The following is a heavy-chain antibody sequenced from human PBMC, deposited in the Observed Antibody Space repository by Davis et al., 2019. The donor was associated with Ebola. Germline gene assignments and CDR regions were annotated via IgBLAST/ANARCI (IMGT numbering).Heavy chain of an antibody. CDR3: ARGSSSWVYYGMDV. CDR1: AGSFSDYY. J-gene: IGHJ6*02. Sequence: MPSETLSLTCAVYAGSFSDYYWNWIRQPPGKGLEWIGEINHSGSTNYNPSLKSRVTISVDTSKNQFSLKLSSVTAADTAVYYCARGSSSWVYYGMDVWGQGTTVTVSS. D-gene: IGHD6-13*01. CDR2: INHSGST. V-gene: IGHV4-34*01.